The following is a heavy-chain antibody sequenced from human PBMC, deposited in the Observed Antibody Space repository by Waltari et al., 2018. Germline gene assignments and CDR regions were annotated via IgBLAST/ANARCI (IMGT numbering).Heavy chain of an antibody. CDR1: GGSFSGYS. Sequence: QVQLQQWGAGLLKPSETLSLTCAVYGGSFSGYSWSWIRQPPGKGLEWIGEINHSGSTNYNPSLKSRVTISVDTSKNQFSLKLSSVTAADTAVYYCAREAVAAPYYYYYYMDVWGKGTTVTVSS. V-gene: IGHV4-34*01. D-gene: IGHD2-15*01. CDR3: AREAVAAPYYYYYYMDV. CDR2: INHSGST. J-gene: IGHJ6*03.